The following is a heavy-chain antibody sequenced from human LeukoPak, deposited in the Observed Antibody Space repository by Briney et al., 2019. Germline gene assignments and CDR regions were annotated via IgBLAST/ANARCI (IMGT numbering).Heavy chain of an antibody. CDR3: ARADYYDSSGLDY. J-gene: IGHJ4*02. V-gene: IGHV4-31*03. D-gene: IGHD3-22*01. CDR1: GGSISSGGYY. Sequence: SETLSLTCTVSGGSISSGGYYWSWIRQHPGKGLEWIGYIYYSGSTYYNPSLKSRVTISVDTSKNQFSPKLSSVTAADTAVYYCARADYYDSSGLDYWGQGTLVTVSS. CDR2: IYYSGST.